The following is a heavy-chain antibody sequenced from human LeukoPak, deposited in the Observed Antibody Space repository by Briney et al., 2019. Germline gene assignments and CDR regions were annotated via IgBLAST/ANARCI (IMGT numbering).Heavy chain of an antibody. V-gene: IGHV4-59*08. D-gene: IGHD3-22*01. CDR3: ARRDYYDSSGYYDY. CDR2: IYYSGST. Sequence: SETLSLTCTVSGASISNYYWSWIRQPPGKGLEWIGYIYYSGSTNYNPSLKSRVTISVDTSKNQFSLKLSSVTAADTAVYYCARRDYYDSSGYYDYWGQGTLVTVSS. J-gene: IGHJ4*02. CDR1: GASISNYY.